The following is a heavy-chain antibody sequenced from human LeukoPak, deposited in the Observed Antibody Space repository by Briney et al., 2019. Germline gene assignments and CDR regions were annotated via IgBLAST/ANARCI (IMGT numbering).Heavy chain of an antibody. CDR2: IWYDGSNK. Sequence: GGSLRLSCAASGFTFSSYGMHWVRQAPGKGLEWVAVIWYDGSNKYYADSVKGRFTTSRDNSKNTLYLQMNSLRAEDTAVYYCARESAAAGSFDYWGQGTLVTVSS. D-gene: IGHD6-13*01. J-gene: IGHJ4*02. V-gene: IGHV3-33*01. CDR3: ARESAAAGSFDY. CDR1: GFTFSSYG.